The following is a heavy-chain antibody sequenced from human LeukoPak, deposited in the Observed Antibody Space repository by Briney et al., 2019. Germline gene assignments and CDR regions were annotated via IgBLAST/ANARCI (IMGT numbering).Heavy chain of an antibody. V-gene: IGHV4-31*03. CDR2: IYYSGST. CDR3: ARVVAAAGGGGLKGKNWFDP. J-gene: IGHJ5*02. Sequence: SETLSLTCTVSGGSISSGGYYWSWIRQHPGKGLEWIGYIYYSGSTYYNPSLKSRVTISVDTSKNQFSLKLSSVTAADTAVYYCARVVAAAGGGGLKGKNWFDPWGQGTLVTVSS. D-gene: IGHD6-13*01. CDR1: GGSISSGGYY.